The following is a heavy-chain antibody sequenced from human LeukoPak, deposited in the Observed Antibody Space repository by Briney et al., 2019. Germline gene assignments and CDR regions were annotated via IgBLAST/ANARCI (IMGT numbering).Heavy chain of an antibody. CDR3: ASLTAWLQLERRGYYYYGMDV. CDR2: INHSGST. CDR1: GGSFSGYY. D-gene: IGHD1-1*01. J-gene: IGHJ6*02. V-gene: IGHV4-34*01. Sequence: SETLSLTCAVYGGSFSGYYWSWIRQPPGKGLEWIGEINHSGSTNYNPSLKSRVTISVDTSKNQFSLKLSPVTAADTAVYYCASLTAWLQLERRGYYYYGMDVWGQGTTVTVSS.